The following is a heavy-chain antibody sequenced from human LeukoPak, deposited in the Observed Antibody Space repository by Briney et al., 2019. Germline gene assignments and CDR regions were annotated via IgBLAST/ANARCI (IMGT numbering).Heavy chain of an antibody. CDR1: GYSFTGHY. V-gene: IGHV1-2*04. D-gene: IGHD3-22*01. CDR2: INPSSGGT. CDR3: ARGPQRPLNYYDSSGYYLFDY. Sequence: ASVKVSCKASGYSFTGHYIHWVRQAPGQGLEWMGWINPSSGGTNYAQKFQGCVTMTRDMSINTAYMELSRLTSDDTAVYYCARGPQRPLNYYDSSGYYLFDYWGQGTLVTVSS. J-gene: IGHJ4*02.